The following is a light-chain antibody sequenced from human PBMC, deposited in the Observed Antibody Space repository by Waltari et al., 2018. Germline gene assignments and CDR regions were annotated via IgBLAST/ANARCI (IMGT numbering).Light chain of an antibody. J-gene: IGLJ3*02. CDR3: GTWDGSLSAWV. CDR1: SPNIGDNF. V-gene: IGLV1-51*01. Sequence: QPVLTQPPSVSAAAGPKVTIPCPGTSPNIGDNFVPWYQHFPGTVPKLLIYDNTERLSGIPDRFSGSKSGTSAALDITGLQAGDEADYYCGTWDGSLSAWVFGGGTRLTVL. CDR2: DNT.